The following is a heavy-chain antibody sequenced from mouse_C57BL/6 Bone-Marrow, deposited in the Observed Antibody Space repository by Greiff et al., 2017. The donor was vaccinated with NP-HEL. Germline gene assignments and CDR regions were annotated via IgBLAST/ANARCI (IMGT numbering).Heavy chain of an antibody. CDR3: ARGAYWLAY. Sequence: VKVVESGPELVKPGASVKLSCKASGYTFTSYDINWVKQRPGQGIEWIGWIYPRDGSTKYNEKFKGKATLTVDTSSSTAYMELNSLTSEVSAVYFCARGAYWLAYWGQGTLVTVSA. V-gene: IGHV1-85*01. CDR1: GYTFTSYD. CDR2: IYPRDGST. J-gene: IGHJ3*01.